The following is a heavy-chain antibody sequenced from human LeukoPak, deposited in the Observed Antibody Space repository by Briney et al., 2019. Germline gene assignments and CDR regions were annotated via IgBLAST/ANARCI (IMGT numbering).Heavy chain of an antibody. CDR2: IYYSGST. Sequence: PSETLSLTCTVSGGSISSSSYYWGWIRQPPGKGLEWIGSIYYSGSTFYNPSLKSRVTISVDTSKNQFSLKLSSVTAADTAVYYCARQTGIAELARRFPGWFDPWGQGTLVTVSS. V-gene: IGHV4-39*01. CDR3: ARQTGIAELARRFPGWFDP. CDR1: GGSISSSSYY. J-gene: IGHJ5*02. D-gene: IGHD1-1*01.